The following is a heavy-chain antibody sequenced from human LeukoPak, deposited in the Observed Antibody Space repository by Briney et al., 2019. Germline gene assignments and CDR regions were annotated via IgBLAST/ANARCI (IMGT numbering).Heavy chain of an antibody. D-gene: IGHD2-2*01. CDR3: ARGCSTASCQSWFDP. J-gene: IGHJ5*02. CDR2: THYSGTG. Sequence: SETLSLTCAVSGGPIIASYWSWIRQPPGKGLEWIGYTHYSGTGNYNPSLKSRVTISVDTSKNQFSLNLTSVTAEDTAVYYCARGCSTASCQSWFDPWGQGTQVTVSS. CDR1: GGPIIASY. V-gene: IGHV4-59*01.